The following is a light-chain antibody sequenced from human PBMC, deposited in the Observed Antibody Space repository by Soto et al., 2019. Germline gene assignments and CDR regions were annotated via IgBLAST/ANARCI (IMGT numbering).Light chain of an antibody. CDR3: QQYYSSPPT. CDR1: QSVLYSSNNKNY. CDR2: WAS. J-gene: IGKJ1*01. V-gene: IGKV4-1*01. Sequence: DLFLIQSPDSLAVSLDEMATINCKSSQSVLYSSNNKNYLSWYQQRPGQPPKLLFYWASTRESGVPDRFSGSGSGTHFTLTITSLQAEDVAVYYCQQYYSSPPTFGQGTKVDIK.